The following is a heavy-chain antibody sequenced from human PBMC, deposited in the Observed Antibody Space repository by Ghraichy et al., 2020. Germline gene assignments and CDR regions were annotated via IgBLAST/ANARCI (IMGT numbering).Heavy chain of an antibody. CDR1: GGSISSYY. CDR3: ARDGRYSSSSWSYYYGMDV. Sequence: ETLSLTCTVSGGSISSYYWSWIRQPAGKGLEWIGRIYTSGSTNYNPSLKSRVTMSVDTSKNQFSLKLSSVTAADTAVYYCARDGRYSSSSWSYYYGMDVWGQGTTVTVSS. V-gene: IGHV4-4*07. J-gene: IGHJ6*02. CDR2: IYTSGST. D-gene: IGHD6-6*01.